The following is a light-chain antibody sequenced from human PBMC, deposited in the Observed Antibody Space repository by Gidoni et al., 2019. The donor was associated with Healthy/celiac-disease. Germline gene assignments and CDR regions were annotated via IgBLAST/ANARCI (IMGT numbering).Light chain of an antibody. V-gene: IGKV3-11*01. CDR2: DAS. J-gene: IGKJ3*01. CDR3: QQSSNWPPT. CDR1: QSVSIY. Sequence: MMLPQPPATLSLSPGERATRSCRASQSVSIYLAWYQQTPGQAPRLLIYDASSSATGIPARFSGSCSGTDFTLTIRSVEPEDFAVYYCQQSSNWPPTFXPXTKVDIK.